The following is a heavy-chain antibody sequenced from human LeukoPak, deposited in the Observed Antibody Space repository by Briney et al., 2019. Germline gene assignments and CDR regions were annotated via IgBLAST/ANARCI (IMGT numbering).Heavy chain of an antibody. D-gene: IGHD5-18*01. CDR1: GFTFSSYA. V-gene: IGHV3-23*01. Sequence: GGSLRLSCAASGFTFSSYAMSWVRQAPGKGLEWVSAISGSGGSTYYADSVKGRFTISRDNSKNTLYLQMNSLRAEDTAVYYCAKDRWGYSYCSSEPYYFDYWGQGTLVTVSS. CDR2: ISGSGGST. J-gene: IGHJ4*02. CDR3: AKDRWGYSYCSSEPYYFDY.